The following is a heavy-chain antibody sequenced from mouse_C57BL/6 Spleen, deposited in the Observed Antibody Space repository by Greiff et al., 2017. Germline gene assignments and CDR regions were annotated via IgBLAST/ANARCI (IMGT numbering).Heavy chain of an antibody. V-gene: IGHV5-16*02. D-gene: IGHD1-1*01. J-gene: IGHJ2*01. Sequence: EVKLVESEGGLVQPGSSMKLSCTASGFTFSDYYMAWVRQVPEKGLEWVANINYDGSSTYYLDSLKSRFIISRDNSKNILYLQMSSLKSEDTATYSCAKRGSRENYLDYWGQGTTLTVSS. CDR1: GFTFSDYY. CDR2: INYDGSST. CDR3: AKRGSRENYLDY.